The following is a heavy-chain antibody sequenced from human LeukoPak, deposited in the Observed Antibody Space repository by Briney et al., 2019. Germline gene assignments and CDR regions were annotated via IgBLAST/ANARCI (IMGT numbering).Heavy chain of an antibody. CDR1: GGTFSSYA. D-gene: IGHD4-23*01. CDR2: IIPIFGTA. V-gene: IGHV1-69*13. J-gene: IGHJ6*03. CDR3: ASLTDYGGRFYYYYYMDV. Sequence: GASVKVSCKASGGTFSSYAISWVRQAPGQGLEWMGGIIPIFGTANYAQKFQGRVTITADESTSTAYMELSSLRSEDTAVYYCASLTDYGGRFYYYYYMDVWGKGTTVTVSS.